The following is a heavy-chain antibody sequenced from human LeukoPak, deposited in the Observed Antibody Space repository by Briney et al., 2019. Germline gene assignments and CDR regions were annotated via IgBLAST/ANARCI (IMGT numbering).Heavy chain of an antibody. V-gene: IGHV3-43*02. Sequence: GGSLPRSCAASVFTFDNYAMHWVRQAPGKGLEWVSLISGDGGSTYYADSVKGRFTISRDNSKNSLYLQMNSLRTEDTALYYCAKDIEQLPDYWGQGTLVTVSS. D-gene: IGHD6-6*01. CDR1: VFTFDNYA. CDR2: ISGDGGST. CDR3: AKDIEQLPDY. J-gene: IGHJ4*02.